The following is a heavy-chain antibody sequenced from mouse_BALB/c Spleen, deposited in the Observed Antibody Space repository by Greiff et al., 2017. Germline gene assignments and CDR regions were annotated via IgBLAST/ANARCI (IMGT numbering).Heavy chain of an antibody. CDR3: ARRDDY. CDR1: GYTFTDYY. Sequence: VQLQQSGPELVKPGASVKMSCKASGYTFTDYYMDWVKQSHGESFEWIGRVNPYNGGTSYNQKFKGKATLTVDKSSSTAYMELNSLTSEDSAVYYCARRDDYWGQGTLVTVSA. V-gene: IGHV1-19*01. J-gene: IGHJ3*01. CDR2: VNPYNGGT.